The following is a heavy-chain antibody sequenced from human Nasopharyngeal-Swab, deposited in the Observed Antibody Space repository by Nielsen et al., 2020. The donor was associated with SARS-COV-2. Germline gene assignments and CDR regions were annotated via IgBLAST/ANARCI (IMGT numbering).Heavy chain of an antibody. J-gene: IGHJ4*02. CDR2: INHAGTT. CDR3: ARRHRSCGGGACPIDY. CDR1: NGPFIGYH. Sequence: SETLSLTCGVHNGPFIGYHWTWIRQPPGKGLEWIGEINHAGTTNYTPSLKSRVTMSVDTSKNQFSLKVNSVTAADTAVYYCARRHRSCGGGACPIDYWGQGALVTVSS. D-gene: IGHD2-21*02. V-gene: IGHV4-34*01.